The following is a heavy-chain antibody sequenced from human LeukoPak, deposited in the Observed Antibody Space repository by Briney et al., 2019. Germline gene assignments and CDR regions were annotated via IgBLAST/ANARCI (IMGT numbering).Heavy chain of an antibody. Sequence: PSETLSLTCTVSGGSVSSSSYYWGWIRQPPGKGLEWIGTIYYSGGTYYNPSLKSRVTISVDTSKNQFSLKVTSVIAADTAVYFCARFPYSGISHYFDYWGQGALVTVSS. V-gene: IGHV4-39*07. D-gene: IGHD1-26*01. CDR1: GGSVSSSSYY. CDR3: ARFPYSGISHYFDY. J-gene: IGHJ4*02. CDR2: IYYSGGT.